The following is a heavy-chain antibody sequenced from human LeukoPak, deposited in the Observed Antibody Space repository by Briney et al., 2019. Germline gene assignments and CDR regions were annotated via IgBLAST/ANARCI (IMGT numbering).Heavy chain of an antibody. CDR2: IKQDGSEK. Sequence: GGSLRLSCAASGFTFSSYWMSWVRQAPGKGLEWVANIKQDGSEKYYVDSVKGRFTISRDNAKNSLYLQMNSLRAEDTAVYYCARDPLSFYGSGSYYDYWGQGTLVTVSS. V-gene: IGHV3-7*01. CDR3: ARDPLSFYGSGSYYDY. D-gene: IGHD3-10*01. CDR1: GFTFSSYW. J-gene: IGHJ4*02.